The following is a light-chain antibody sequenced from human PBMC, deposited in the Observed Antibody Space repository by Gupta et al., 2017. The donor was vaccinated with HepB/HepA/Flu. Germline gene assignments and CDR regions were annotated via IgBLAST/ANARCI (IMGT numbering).Light chain of an antibody. J-gene: IGLJ2*01. V-gene: IGLV2-23*02. Sequence: QSALTKPASVSGSPGQSITISCTGTSSDVGSYKFVSWYQQHPGKAPKFMIYEVTRRPSGVSDRFSGSKSGNTASLTISGLQAEDEADYYCCSYAGNNTLIFGGGTKLSVL. CDR2: EVT. CDR1: SSDVGSYKF. CDR3: CSYAGNNTLI.